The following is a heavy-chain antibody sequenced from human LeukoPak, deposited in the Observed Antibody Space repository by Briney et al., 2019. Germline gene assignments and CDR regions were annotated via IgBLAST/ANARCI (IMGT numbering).Heavy chain of an antibody. CDR2: IYYSGST. Sequence: SETLSLTCTVSGGSISSNDYYWGWIRQPPGKGLEWIGNIYYSGSTYYNPSLKSRVTISVDTSKNQFSLKLSSVTAADTAVYYCARRPADFWSGYYGNWFDPWGQGTLVTVSS. D-gene: IGHD3-3*01. V-gene: IGHV4-39*07. CDR1: GGSISSNDYY. CDR3: ARRPADFWSGYYGNWFDP. J-gene: IGHJ5*02.